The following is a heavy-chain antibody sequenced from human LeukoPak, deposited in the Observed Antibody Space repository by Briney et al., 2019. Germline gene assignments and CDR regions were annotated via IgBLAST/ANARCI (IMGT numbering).Heavy chain of an antibody. J-gene: IGHJ5*02. CDR2: INPHSGGT. Sequence: ASVKVSCKASGGTFSSYAISWVRQAPGQGLEWMGWINPHSGGTNFAQKFQGRVTMTRDTSISTAYMELSRLRSDGTAVYYCARVMVRAYKFDPWGQGTLVTVSS. CDR3: ARVMVRAYKFDP. CDR1: GGTFSSYA. V-gene: IGHV1-2*02. D-gene: IGHD3-10*01.